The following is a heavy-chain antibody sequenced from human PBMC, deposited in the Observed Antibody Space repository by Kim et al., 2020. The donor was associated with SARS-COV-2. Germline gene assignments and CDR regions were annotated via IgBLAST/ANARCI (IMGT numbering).Heavy chain of an antibody. CDR3: TTLISAAGRGY. Sequence: TDYAAPVKGRFTMSRDDSKNTLHLQMNSLETEDTGVYYCTTLISAAGRGYWGQRTLVTVSS. D-gene: IGHD6-13*01. V-gene: IGHV3-15*01. J-gene: IGHJ4*02. CDR2: T.